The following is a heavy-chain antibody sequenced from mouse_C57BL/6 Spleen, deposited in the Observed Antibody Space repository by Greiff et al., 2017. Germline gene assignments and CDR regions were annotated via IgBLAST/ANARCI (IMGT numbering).Heavy chain of an antibody. Sequence: VQLQQSGPVLVKPGASVKMSCKASGYTFTDYYMNWVKQSHGKSLEWIGVINPYNGGTSYNQKFKGKATLTVDKSSSTAYMELNSLTSEDSAVYYCARDYGSSHFDDWGQGTTLTVSS. CDR1: GYTFTDYY. CDR2: INPYNGGT. V-gene: IGHV1-19*01. D-gene: IGHD1-1*01. J-gene: IGHJ2*01. CDR3: ARDYGSSHFDD.